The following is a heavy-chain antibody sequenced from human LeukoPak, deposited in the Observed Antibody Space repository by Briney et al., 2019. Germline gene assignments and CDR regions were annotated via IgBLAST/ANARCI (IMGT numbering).Heavy chain of an antibody. CDR3: ARGFGDWGLSWFDP. J-gene: IGHJ5*02. CDR2: IYYSGSA. V-gene: IGHV4-61*01. D-gene: IGHD3-10*01. CDR1: GGSVSSGSYY. Sequence: PSETLSLTCTVSGGSVSSGSYYGSWVRRPPGKGLEWIGYIYYSGSAKYNPSLKSRVTISVDTSKNQFSLKLTSVTAADTAVYYCARGFGDWGLSWFDPWGQGTLVTVSS.